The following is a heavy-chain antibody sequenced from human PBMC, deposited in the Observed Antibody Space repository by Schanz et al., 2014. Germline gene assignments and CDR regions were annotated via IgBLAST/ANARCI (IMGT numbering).Heavy chain of an antibody. CDR3: ASLYDREYFDY. Sequence: EVELVESGGGLVKPGGSLRLSCVVSGFTFTNAWMSWVRQAPGKGLEWVSVIYGGGITYYADSVKGRFTISRDSSRNTLYLQMNSLRAEDTAVYYCASLYDREYFDYWGQGTLVTVSS. V-gene: IGHV3-66*01. J-gene: IGHJ4*02. CDR1: GFTFTNAW. CDR2: IYGGGIT. D-gene: IGHD2-8*01.